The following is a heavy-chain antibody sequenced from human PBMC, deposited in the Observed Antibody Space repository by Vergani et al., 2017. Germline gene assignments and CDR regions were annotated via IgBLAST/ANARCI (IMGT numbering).Heavy chain of an antibody. Sequence: EVQLLESGGGLVQPGGSLRLSCAASGFTFSSYAMSWVRQAPGKGLEWVSYISSSGSTIYYADSVKGRFTISRDNAKNSLYLQMNSLRAEDTAVYYCARVLVVRYFDLWGRGTLVTVSS. CDR1: GFTFSSYA. V-gene: IGHV3-48*04. CDR3: ARVLVVRYFDL. J-gene: IGHJ2*01. CDR2: ISSSGSTI. D-gene: IGHD2-2*01.